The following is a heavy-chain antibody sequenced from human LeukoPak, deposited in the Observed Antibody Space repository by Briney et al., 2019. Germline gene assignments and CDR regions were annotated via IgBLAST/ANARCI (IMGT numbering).Heavy chain of an antibody. Sequence: SETLSLTCTVSGGSISSGGYSWSWIRQHPGKGLEWIGYIYYSGSTYYNPSLKSRVTISVDTSKNQFSLKLSSVTAADTAVYYCASGRGFGELFPYYYYYYGMDVWGQGTTVTVSS. CDR2: IYYSGST. CDR1: GGSISSGGYS. D-gene: IGHD3-10*01. CDR3: ASGRGFGELFPYYYYYYGMDV. V-gene: IGHV4-31*03. J-gene: IGHJ6*02.